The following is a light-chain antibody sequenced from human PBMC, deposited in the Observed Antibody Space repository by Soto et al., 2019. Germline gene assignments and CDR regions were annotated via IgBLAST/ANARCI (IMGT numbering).Light chain of an antibody. J-gene: IGKJ5*01. CDR2: GAS. Sequence: EIVLTQSPGTLSLSPGERATLSCRASQSVSGSYLAWYLQKPGQAPRLLIYGASSRATGIPDRFSGSESGTDFTLTISRLEPEDFAVYYCQQYGSSQITFGQGTRLEIK. CDR1: QSVSGSY. CDR3: QQYGSSQIT. V-gene: IGKV3-20*01.